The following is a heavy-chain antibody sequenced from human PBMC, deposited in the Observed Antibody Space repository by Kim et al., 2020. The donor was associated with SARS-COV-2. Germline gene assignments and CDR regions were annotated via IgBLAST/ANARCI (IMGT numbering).Heavy chain of an antibody. CDR2: IYYSGST. J-gene: IGHJ2*01. CDR3: ARHDGEDASSGYSGFDL. CDR1: GGSISSSSYY. D-gene: IGHD3-22*01. V-gene: IGHV4-39*01. Sequence: SETLSLTCTVSGGSISSSSYYWGWIRQPPGKGLEWIGSIYYSGSTYYNPSLKSRVTISVDTSKNQFSLKLSSVTAADTAVYYCARHDGEDASSGYSGFDLGGRGPLVTFSS.